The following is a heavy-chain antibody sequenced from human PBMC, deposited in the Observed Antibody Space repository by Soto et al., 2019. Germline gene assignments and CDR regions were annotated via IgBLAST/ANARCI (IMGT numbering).Heavy chain of an antibody. CDR1: GFTFSSYW. CDR2: IKQDGSEK. V-gene: IGHV3-7*01. D-gene: IGHD3-3*01. Sequence: WGSLRLSCAVSGFTFSSYWIIFFRHAPWKEPEWVANIKQDGSEKYYVDSVKGRFTIARDNSKNSLFLQMNSLTAEDTAIYYCARDSAGFWSGYYSYWGQGTQVTVSS. J-gene: IGHJ4*02. CDR3: ARDSAGFWSGYYSY.